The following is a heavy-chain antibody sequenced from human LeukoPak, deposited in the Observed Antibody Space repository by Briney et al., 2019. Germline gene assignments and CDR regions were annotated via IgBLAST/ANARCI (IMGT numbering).Heavy chain of an antibody. CDR1: GGSISSGGYS. CDR2: IYHSGST. V-gene: IGHV4-30-2*01. J-gene: IGHJ4*02. D-gene: IGHD4-17*01. CDR3: ARGPDYGDLYYFDY. Sequence: SETLSLTCAVSGGSISSGGYSWSWIRQPPGKGLEWIGYIYHSGSTYYNPSLKSRVTISVDRSKNQFSLKLSSVTAADTAVYYCARGPDYGDLYYFDYWGQGTLVTVSS.